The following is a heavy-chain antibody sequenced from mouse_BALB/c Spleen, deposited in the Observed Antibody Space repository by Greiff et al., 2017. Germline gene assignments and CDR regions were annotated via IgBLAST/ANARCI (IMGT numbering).Heavy chain of an antibody. D-gene: IGHD1-1*01. J-gene: IGHJ2*01. CDR3: APLLLRYFDY. V-gene: IGHV14-3*02. Sequence: EVQLQQSGAELVKPGSSVKLSCTASGFNIKDTYMHWVKQRPEQGLEWIGRIDPANGNTKYDPKFQGKATITADTSSNTAYLQLSSLTSEDTAVYYCAPLLLRYFDYWGQGTTLTVSS. CDR1: GFNIKDTY. CDR2: IDPANGNT.